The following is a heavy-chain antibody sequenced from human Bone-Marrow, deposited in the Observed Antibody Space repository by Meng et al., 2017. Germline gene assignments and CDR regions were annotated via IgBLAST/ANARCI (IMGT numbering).Heavy chain of an antibody. CDR2: INHSGSS. D-gene: IGHD1-26*01. V-gene: IGHV4-34*01. CDR3: ARGRRIVGATFRLFDY. Sequence: QVQLLQWCACLLKPSETLSLTCAVSGGSFSGYYWTWIRQPPWKGLEWIGEINHSGSSNYNPSLKSRVTLSADTPERQFSLKLSSVTAADTAVYYCARGRRIVGATFRLFDYWGQGTLVTVSS. CDR1: GGSFSGYY. J-gene: IGHJ4*02.